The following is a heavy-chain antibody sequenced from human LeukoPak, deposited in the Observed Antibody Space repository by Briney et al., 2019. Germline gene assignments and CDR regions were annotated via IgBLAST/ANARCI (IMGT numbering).Heavy chain of an antibody. CDR1: GGSISSSSYY. J-gene: IGHJ4*02. CDR2: IYYSGST. CDR3: ASIGDYYDSSGYYVFDY. Sequence: PSETLSLTCTVSGGSISSSSYYWGWIRQPPGKGLEWIGSIYYSGSTYYNPSLKSRVTISVDTSKNQFSLKLSSVTAADTAVYYCASIGDYYDSSGYYVFDYWGQGTLVTVSS. V-gene: IGHV4-39*01. D-gene: IGHD3-22*01.